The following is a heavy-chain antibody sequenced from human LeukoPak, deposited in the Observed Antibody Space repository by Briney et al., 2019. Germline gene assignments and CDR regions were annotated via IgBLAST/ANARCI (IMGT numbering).Heavy chain of an antibody. Sequence: GGSLRLSCAASGFTFRSFWMSWVRQAPGKGLEWLAKITLDGSEKFYVDSVKGRFTISRDNAKNSLYLQMKSLRVEDTAVYYCTRDIKLSTSYYFDNWGQGTLVTVSS. CDR3: TRDIKLSTSYYFDN. V-gene: IGHV3-7*01. D-gene: IGHD3-10*01. CDR2: ITLDGSEK. J-gene: IGHJ4*02. CDR1: GFTFRSFW.